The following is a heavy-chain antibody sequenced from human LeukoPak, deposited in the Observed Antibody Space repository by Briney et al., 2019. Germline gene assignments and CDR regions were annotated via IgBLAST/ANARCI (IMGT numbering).Heavy chain of an antibody. CDR3: ARSVSGYSYGYFDY. CDR2: IYYSGST. J-gene: IGHJ4*02. V-gene: IGHV4-59*01. Sequence: PSETLSLTCTVAGVSIRTYYWSWIRQPPGKGLEWIGYIYYSGSTNYNPSLKSRVTISVDTSKNQFSLKLSSVTAADTAVYYCARSVSGYSYGYFDYWGQGTLVTVSS. D-gene: IGHD5-18*01. CDR1: GVSIRTYY.